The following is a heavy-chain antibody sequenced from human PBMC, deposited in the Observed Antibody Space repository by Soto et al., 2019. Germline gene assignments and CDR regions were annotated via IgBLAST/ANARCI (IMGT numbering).Heavy chain of an antibody. J-gene: IGHJ6*02. V-gene: IGHV1-18*01. CDR1: GSTFSNYT. CDR2: ISADNGNT. Sequence: ASVKVSCKASGSTFSNYTFSWVRQVPGQGLEWMGWISADNGNTNSAQKLQGRVTMTRDTSTSTVYMELSSLRSEDTATYYCASPRKYSSGWYQASYYYSMDVWGQGTTVTVSS. CDR3: ASPRKYSSGWYQASYYYSMDV. D-gene: IGHD6-19*01.